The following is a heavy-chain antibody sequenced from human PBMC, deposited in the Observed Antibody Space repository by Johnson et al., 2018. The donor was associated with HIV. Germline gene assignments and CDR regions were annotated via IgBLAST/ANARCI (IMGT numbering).Heavy chain of an antibody. CDR3: ARDHLSSRGAFDI. D-gene: IGHD6-13*01. Sequence: MQLVESGGGLVQPGGSLRLSCAASGFTLSTYWMSWVRQAPGKGLEWVANIKQDGSEKYCVDSVKGRFTISRDNAKNSLYLQMNSLRAEDTAVYYCARDHLSSRGAFDIWGQGTMVTVSS. CDR1: GFTLSTYW. CDR2: IKQDGSEK. J-gene: IGHJ3*02. V-gene: IGHV3-7*01.